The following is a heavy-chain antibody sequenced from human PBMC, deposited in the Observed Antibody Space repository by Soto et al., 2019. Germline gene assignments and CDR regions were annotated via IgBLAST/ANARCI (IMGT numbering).Heavy chain of an antibody. CDR3: ANLVDY. V-gene: IGHV3-30*18. CDR1: GFTFSSYG. CDR2: ISYDGSKK. J-gene: IGHJ4*02. Sequence: GGSLRLSCAASGFTFSSYGMHWARQAPGKGLEWVAAISYDGSKKYYADSVKGRFTISRDNSENTLYLQMNSLRTDDTAVYYCANLVDYWGQGTLVTVSS.